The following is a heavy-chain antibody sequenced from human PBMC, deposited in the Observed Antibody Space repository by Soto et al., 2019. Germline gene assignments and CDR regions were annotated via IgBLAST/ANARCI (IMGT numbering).Heavy chain of an antibody. Sequence: SVKVSCKASGGTFSSYAISWVRQAPGQGLEWMGGIIPIFGTANYAQKFQGRVTITADESTSTAYMELSSLRSEDTAVYYCARDTGIAAAGYYYYYGRDVWGQRTTVTVSP. CDR1: GGTFSSYA. V-gene: IGHV1-69*13. CDR3: ARDTGIAAAGYYYYYGRDV. J-gene: IGHJ6*01. CDR2: IIPIFGTA. D-gene: IGHD6-13*01.